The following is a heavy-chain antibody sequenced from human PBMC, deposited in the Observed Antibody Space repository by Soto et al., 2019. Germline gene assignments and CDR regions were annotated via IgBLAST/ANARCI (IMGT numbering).Heavy chain of an antibody. CDR2: ISYDGTNK. V-gene: IGHV3-30*18. Sequence: GGSLRLSCAASGFTFSTYGMHWDRQTPGKGLEWVAVISYDGTNKFYSDSVKGRFTISRDNFKNTLTLQMNSLRADDTAVYSCAKDLQSYGDYDYYCYGMDVWGLGTRVTVS. CDR1: GFTFSTYG. CDR3: AKDLQSYGDYDYYCYGMDV. J-gene: IGHJ6*02. D-gene: IGHD4-17*01.